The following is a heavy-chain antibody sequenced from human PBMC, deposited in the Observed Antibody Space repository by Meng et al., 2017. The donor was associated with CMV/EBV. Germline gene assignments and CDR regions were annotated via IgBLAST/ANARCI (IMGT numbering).Heavy chain of an antibody. J-gene: IGHJ5*02. V-gene: IGHV2-5*01. D-gene: IGHD3-3*01. CDR2: IYWNDDK. Sequence: SGVGVGWIRQPPGKALEWLALIYWNDDKRYSPSLKSRLTITKDTSKNQVVLTMTNMDPVDTATYYCASQRGYYDFWSGYYSNWFDPWGQGTLVTVSS. CDR1: SGVG. CDR3: ASQRGYYDFWSGYYSNWFDP.